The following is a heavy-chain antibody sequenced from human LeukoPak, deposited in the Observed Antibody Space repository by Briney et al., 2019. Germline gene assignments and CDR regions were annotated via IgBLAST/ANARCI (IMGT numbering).Heavy chain of an antibody. CDR3: ARAYSGSYGLGYYYMDV. J-gene: IGHJ6*03. CDR2: ISSSSSYI. V-gene: IGHV3-21*01. D-gene: IGHD1-26*01. CDR1: GFTFSSYS. Sequence: GGSLRLSCAASGFTFSSYSMRWVRQAPGKGLEWVSSISSSSSYIYYADSVKGRFTISRDNAKNSLYLQMNSLRAEDTAVYYCARAYSGSYGLGYYYMDVWGKGTTVTISS.